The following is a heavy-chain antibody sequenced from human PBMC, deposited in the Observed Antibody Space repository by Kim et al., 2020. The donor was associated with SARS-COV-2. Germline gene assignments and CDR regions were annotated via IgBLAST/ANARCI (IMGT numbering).Heavy chain of an antibody. J-gene: IGHJ4*02. CDR1: GGSISSSSYY. V-gene: IGHV4-39*07. D-gene: IGHD2-21*01. CDR2: IYYSGST. CDR3: ARDIVVEWLGPRGDFDY. Sequence: SETLSLTCTVSGGSISSSSYYWGWIRQPPGKGLEWIGSIYYSGSTYYNPSLKSRVTISVDTSKNQFSLKLSSVTAADTAVYYCARDIVVEWLGPRGDFDYWGQGTLVTVSS.